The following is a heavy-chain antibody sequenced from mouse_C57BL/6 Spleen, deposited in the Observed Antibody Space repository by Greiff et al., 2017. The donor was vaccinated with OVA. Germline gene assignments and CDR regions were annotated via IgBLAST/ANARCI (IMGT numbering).Heavy chain of an antibody. CDR3: TRGGTTVVKGTFDY. V-gene: IGHV1-15*01. D-gene: IGHD1-1*01. CDR1: GYTFTDYE. Sequence: QVQLQQSGAELVRPGASVTLSCKASGYTFTDYEMHWVKQTPVHGLEWIGAIDPETGGTAYNQKFKGKAILTADKSSSTAYMELRSLTSEDSAVYYCTRGGTTVVKGTFDYWGQGTTLTVSS. J-gene: IGHJ2*01. CDR2: IDPETGGT.